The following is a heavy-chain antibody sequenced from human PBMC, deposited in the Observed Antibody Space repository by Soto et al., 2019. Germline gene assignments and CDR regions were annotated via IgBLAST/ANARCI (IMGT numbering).Heavy chain of an antibody. J-gene: IGHJ2*01. CDR1: GGTFSSYT. D-gene: IGHD3-10*01. V-gene: IGHV1-69*08. CDR2: IIPILGIA. Sequence: QVQLVQSGAEVKKPGSSVKVSCNTSGGTFSSYTISWVRQAPGQGLEWMGRIIPILGIANYAQKFQGRVTITADKSTSTAYMELSSLKTEDTAVYYCARDRGDDYKSYCYFDLWGRGTLVTVSS. CDR3: ARDRGDDYKSYCYFDL.